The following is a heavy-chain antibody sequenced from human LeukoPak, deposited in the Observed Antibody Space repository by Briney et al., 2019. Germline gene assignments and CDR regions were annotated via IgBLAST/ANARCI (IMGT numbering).Heavy chain of an antibody. J-gene: IGHJ4*02. CDR1: GFTFKNHA. Sequence: GGSLRLSCAASGFTFKNHAMNWVRQAPGKGLEWVSAISGSGYSTYYADSVKGRFTISRDNAKNSLYLQMNSLRAEDTAVYYCASSDSGYSSGWFFDYWGQGTLVTVSS. D-gene: IGHD6-19*01. CDR3: ASSDSGYSSGWFFDY. V-gene: IGHV3-23*01. CDR2: ISGSGYST.